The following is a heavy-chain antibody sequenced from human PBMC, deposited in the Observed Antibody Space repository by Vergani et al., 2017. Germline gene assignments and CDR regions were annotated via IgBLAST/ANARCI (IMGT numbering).Heavy chain of an antibody. CDR2: IYYSGST. V-gene: IGHV4-59*08. J-gene: IGHJ6*03. D-gene: IGHD4-23*01. Sequence: QVQLQESGPGLVKPSETLSLTCTVSGGSISSYYWSWIRRPPGKGLEWIGYIYYSGSTNYNPSLKSRVTISVDTSRNQISLKLTSVTATDTAIYFCARRSVFHGGPYYYYYMDVWGKGTTVTVSS. CDR1: GGSISSYY. CDR3: ARRSVFHGGPYYYYYMDV.